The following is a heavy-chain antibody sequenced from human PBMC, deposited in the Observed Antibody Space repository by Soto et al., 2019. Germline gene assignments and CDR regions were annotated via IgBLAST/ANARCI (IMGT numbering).Heavy chain of an antibody. J-gene: IGHJ2*01. CDR2: INAGNGNT. D-gene: IGHD1-26*01. V-gene: IGHV1-3*01. CDR3: ARGGSLYWYFDL. Sequence: ASVKVSCKASGYTFTNYAMHWVHQAPGQRLEWMGWINAGNGNTKYSQKFQGRVTTTRDTSASTAYMELSSLRSEDTAVYYCARGGSLYWYFDLWGRGTLVTSPQ. CDR1: GYTFTNYA.